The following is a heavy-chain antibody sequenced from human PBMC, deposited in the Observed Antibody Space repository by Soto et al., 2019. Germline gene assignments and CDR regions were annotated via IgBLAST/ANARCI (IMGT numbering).Heavy chain of an antibody. CDR1: GGSISSGSYY. CDR2: VYYSGST. J-gene: IGHJ3*02. V-gene: IGHV4-39*01. D-gene: IGHD3-22*01. Sequence: SETLSLTCTVSGGSISSGSYYWDWIRQPPGKGLEWIGNVYYSGSTNYNPSLESRVTISVDTSKNQFSLKLSSVTAADTAVYYCARQTDSYYTFDAFDIWGQGKMVTVSS. CDR3: ARQTDSYYTFDAFDI.